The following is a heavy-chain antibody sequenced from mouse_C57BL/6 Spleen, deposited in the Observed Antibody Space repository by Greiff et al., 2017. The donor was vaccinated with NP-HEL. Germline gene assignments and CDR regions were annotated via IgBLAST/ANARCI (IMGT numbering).Heavy chain of an antibody. Sequence: QVQLKQSGPELVKPGASVKISCKASGYAFSSSWMNWVKQRPGKGLEWIGRIYPGDGDTNYNGKFKGKATLTADKSSSTAYMQLSSLTSEDSAVYFCARKEGYGSSYYFDYWGQGTTLTVSS. CDR1: GYAFSSSW. D-gene: IGHD1-1*01. V-gene: IGHV1-82*01. J-gene: IGHJ2*01. CDR2: IYPGDGDT. CDR3: ARKEGYGSSYYFDY.